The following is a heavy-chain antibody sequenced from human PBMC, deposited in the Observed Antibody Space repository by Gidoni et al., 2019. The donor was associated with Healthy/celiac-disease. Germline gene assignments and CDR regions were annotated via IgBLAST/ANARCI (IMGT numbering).Heavy chain of an antibody. Sequence: QVQLQQWGAGLLKPSETLSLTCAVYGGSFSGYYSSWIRQPAGKGLEWIGEINHSRSTHYNPSLKSRVTISVDTSKNQFSLKLSSVTAADTAVYYGARVESGPLLWCGELMDGGAVDIWGQGTMVTVSS. CDR2: INHSRST. CDR3: ARVESGPLLWCGELMDGGAVDI. D-gene: IGHD3-10*01. CDR1: GGSFSGYY. V-gene: IGHV4-34*01. J-gene: IGHJ3*02.